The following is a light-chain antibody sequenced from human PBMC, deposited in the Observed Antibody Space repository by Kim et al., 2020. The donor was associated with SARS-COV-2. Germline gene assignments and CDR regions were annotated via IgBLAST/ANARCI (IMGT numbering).Light chain of an antibody. Sequence: SACVGDRVTLTCRASQGITNSLACFQHKPGKVPTRLIYATSSLQSGVPSRCSGSGSGTEFTLTISSLQPEEFATYYCLQVKSYPLTFGQGTKLEI. CDR3: LQVKSYPLT. J-gene: IGKJ2*01. CDR1: QGITNS. CDR2: ATS. V-gene: IGKV1-17*03.